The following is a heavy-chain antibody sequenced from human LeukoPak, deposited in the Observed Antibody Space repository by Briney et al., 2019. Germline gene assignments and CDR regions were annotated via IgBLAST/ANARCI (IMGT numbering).Heavy chain of an antibody. CDR3: ARVPGATLNDY. CDR2: ISDSGGST. J-gene: IGHJ4*02. CDR1: GFTFSSNA. Sequence: GGSLRLSCAASGFTFSSNAMSWVRQAPGKGLEWVSAISDSGGSTYYADSVKGRFTISGDNSKNTLYLQMNSLRDEDTAVYYCARVPGATLNDYWGQGTLVTVSS. V-gene: IGHV3-23*01. D-gene: IGHD1-26*01.